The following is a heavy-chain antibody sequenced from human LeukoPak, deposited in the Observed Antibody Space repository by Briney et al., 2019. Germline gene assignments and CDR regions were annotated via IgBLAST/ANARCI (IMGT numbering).Heavy chain of an antibody. CDR1: GVYFSGYY. V-gene: IGHV4-34*01. J-gene: IGHJ4*02. CDR3: AGSESLYYHGSGEFDY. CDR2: INHSGST. D-gene: IGHD3-10*01. Sequence: PSETLSLTCDVYGVYFSGYYWSWIRQPPGKGLEWIGEINHSGSTKYNPSLKSRLTISVDTSKNQLSLKLSSVTAADTAVYYCAGSESLYYHGSGEFDYWGQGTLVTVSS.